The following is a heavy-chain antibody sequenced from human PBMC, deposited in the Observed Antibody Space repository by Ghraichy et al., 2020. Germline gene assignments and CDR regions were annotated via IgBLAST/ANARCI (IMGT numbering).Heavy chain of an antibody. V-gene: IGHV3-23*01. D-gene: IGHD4-17*01. Sequence: GGSLRLSCAASGFTFSSYAMSWVRQAPGKGLEWVSAISGSGGSTYYADSVKGRFTISRDNSKNTLYLQMNSLRAEDTAVYYCRTFGDYVAQEDYWGQGTLVTVSS. CDR1: GFTFSSYA. CDR2: ISGSGGST. CDR3: RTFGDYVAQEDY. J-gene: IGHJ4*02.